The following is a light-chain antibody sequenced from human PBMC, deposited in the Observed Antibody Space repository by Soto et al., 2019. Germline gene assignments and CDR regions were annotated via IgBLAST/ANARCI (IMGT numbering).Light chain of an antibody. J-gene: IGLJ3*02. V-gene: IGLV2-14*02. CDR3: SSHTSSTTWV. CDR1: SSDVGTYKF. Sequence: QSALTQPASVSGSPGQSITISCTGTSSDVGTYKFVSWYQQLPGKAPELIIYEATKRPSGVSNRFSGSKSGNTASLTLSGLQVEDEANYYCSSHTSSTTWVFGGGTKVTVL. CDR2: EAT.